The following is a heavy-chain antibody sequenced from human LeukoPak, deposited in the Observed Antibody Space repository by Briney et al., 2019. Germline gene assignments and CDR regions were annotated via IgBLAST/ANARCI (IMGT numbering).Heavy chain of an antibody. CDR3: ASAAGPFDN. J-gene: IGHJ4*02. Sequence: PGGSLRLSCAASGFTFSSYGMHWVRQAPGKGLEWVAVIWFDGSIKYHADSVKGRFTISRDNSRNTLFLQMNSLRAEDTAVYYCASAAGPFDNWGQGTLVTVSS. CDR2: IWFDGSIK. CDR1: GFTFSSYG. V-gene: IGHV3-33*01. D-gene: IGHD6-19*01.